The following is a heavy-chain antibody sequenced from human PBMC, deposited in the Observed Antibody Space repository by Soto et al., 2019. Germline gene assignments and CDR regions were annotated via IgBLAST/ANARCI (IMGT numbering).Heavy chain of an antibody. J-gene: IGHJ4*02. Sequence: ASVKVSCKASGYTFTRYAMHWVRQAPGQRLEWMGWINAGNGNTKYSQKFQGRVTITRDTSASTAYMELSSLRSEDTAVYYCALQLVTGAIDGRFDYWGQGXLVTVYS. CDR1: GYTFTRYA. CDR3: ALQLVTGAIDGRFDY. CDR2: INAGNGNT. V-gene: IGHV1-3*01. D-gene: IGHD2-2*02.